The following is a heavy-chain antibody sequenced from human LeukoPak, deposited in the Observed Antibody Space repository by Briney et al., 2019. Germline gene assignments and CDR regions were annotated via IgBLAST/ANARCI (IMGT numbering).Heavy chain of an antibody. Sequence: SEALSLTCTVSGGSISSHYWSWIRQPPGKGLEWIGYIYYSGSTNYNPSLKSRVTISVDTSKNQFSLKLSSVTAADTAVYYCARDLMDAFDIWGQGTMVTVSS. V-gene: IGHV4-59*11. CDR1: GGSISSHY. CDR3: ARDLMDAFDI. J-gene: IGHJ3*02. CDR2: IYYSGST.